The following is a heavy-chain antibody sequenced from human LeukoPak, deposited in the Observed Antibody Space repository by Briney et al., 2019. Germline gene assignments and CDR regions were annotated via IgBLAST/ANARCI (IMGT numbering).Heavy chain of an antibody. CDR2: ITAYKCNT. V-gene: IGHV1-18*01. D-gene: IGHD6-13*01. CDR1: GYTFTSYG. CDR3: ARESGAAAGTEYYYYMDV. J-gene: IGHJ6*03. Sequence: SVKVSCQASGYTFTSYGLSWVRQAPGQGLEWMGLITAYKCNTNYEQKLPRRVTMTTDTSTSTAYMELRSLRSDDTAVYYCARESGAAAGTEYYYYMDVWGKGTTVTISS.